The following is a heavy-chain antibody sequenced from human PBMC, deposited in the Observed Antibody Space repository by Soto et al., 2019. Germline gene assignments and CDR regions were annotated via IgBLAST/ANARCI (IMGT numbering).Heavy chain of an antibody. CDR3: ARGDGSGYQFFDY. CDR1: GGSISSSSYY. CDR2: IYYSGST. Sequence: SETLSLTCTVSGGSISSSSYYWGWIRQPPGKGLEWIGSIYYSGSTYYNPSLKSRVTISVDTSKNQFSLKLSSVTAADTAVYYCARGDGSGYQFFDYWGQGTPVTVSS. J-gene: IGHJ4*02. D-gene: IGHD3-22*01. V-gene: IGHV4-39*01.